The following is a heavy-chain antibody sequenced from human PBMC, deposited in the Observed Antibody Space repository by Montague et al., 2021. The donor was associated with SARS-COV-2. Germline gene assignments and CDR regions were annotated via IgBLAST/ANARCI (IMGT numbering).Heavy chain of an antibody. J-gene: IGHJ4*02. Sequence: ETLSLTCTVSGYSINSNYYWGWIRQPPGKGLEWIGCSYHSGTTHXXPSLKSRVTISLDTSDNHFSLKVTSVTAADTAVYYCARAPYYGPGKPYQFDYWGRGTLVTVSS. D-gene: IGHD3-10*01. CDR3: ARAPYYGPGKPYQFDY. V-gene: IGHV4-38-2*02. CDR2: SYHSGTT. CDR1: GYSINSNYY.